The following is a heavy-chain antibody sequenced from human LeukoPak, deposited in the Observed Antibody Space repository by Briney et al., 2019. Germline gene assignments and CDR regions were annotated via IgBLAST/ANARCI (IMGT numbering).Heavy chain of an antibody. CDR3: ATGIAAGGYYWDFDL. Sequence: SEILSLTCAVSGGSVNNGRYYWGWIRQPPGKGLEWIGYVCCSGDSYDNPSMKSRANISVDTSKDIFSLKMNFVTAADTAMYFCATGIAAGGYYWDFDLWGRGTLVSVSS. J-gene: IGHJ2*01. V-gene: IGHV4-61*03. D-gene: IGHD6-13*01. CDR2: VCCSGDS. CDR1: GGSVNNGRYY.